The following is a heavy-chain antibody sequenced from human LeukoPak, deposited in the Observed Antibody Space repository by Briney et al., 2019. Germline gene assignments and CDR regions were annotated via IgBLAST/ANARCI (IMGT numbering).Heavy chain of an antibody. D-gene: IGHD4-23*01. CDR1: GFTFSSYS. Sequence: SGGSLRLSCAASGFTFSSYSMNWVRQAPGKGLEWVSSISSSSSYIYYADSVKGRFTISRDNAKNSLYLQMNSLRAEDTAVYYCARENYGGNSFFDYWGQGTLVTVPS. V-gene: IGHV3-21*01. J-gene: IGHJ4*02. CDR3: ARENYGGNSFFDY. CDR2: ISSSSSYI.